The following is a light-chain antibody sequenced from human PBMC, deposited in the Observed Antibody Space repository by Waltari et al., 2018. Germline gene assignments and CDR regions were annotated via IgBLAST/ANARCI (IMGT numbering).Light chain of an antibody. J-gene: IGLJ3*02. CDR3: AAWDDRLNGWV. CDR1: SPHIGSYT. V-gene: IGLV1-44*01. Sequence: QSVMTQPPSASGAPGQRVTISCSGSSPHIGSYTVNWFQHIPGTAPRLLIYTDTHPPSGVADRFSVSKSGAAASLAIRGLQSVDEGDYYCAAWDDRLNGWVFGGGTKLTVL. CDR2: TDT.